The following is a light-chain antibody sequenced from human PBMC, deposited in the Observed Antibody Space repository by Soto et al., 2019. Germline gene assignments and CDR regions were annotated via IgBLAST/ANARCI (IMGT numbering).Light chain of an antibody. V-gene: IGKV3-15*01. Sequence: EILMTQSPATLSVSPGERATLSCRARQSVSSNLAWYQQKPGQAPRLLLYGASTRATGIPARFSGSGAWTELILTISSLQSEDFAVYYCQQYHQWPLTFGGGTKVEV. CDR3: QQYHQWPLT. CDR1: QSVSSN. CDR2: GAS. J-gene: IGKJ4*01.